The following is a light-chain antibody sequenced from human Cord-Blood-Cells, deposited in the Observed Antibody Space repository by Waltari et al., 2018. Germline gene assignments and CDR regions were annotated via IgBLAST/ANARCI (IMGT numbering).Light chain of an antibody. CDR2: EVS. CDR1: SSDVGGYNY. Sequence: QSALTQPPSASGSPGQSVTISCTGTSSDVGGYNYVSWYQQHPGKAPKLMIYEVSKRPSGVPDRFSGSKSCNTASRTVSGLQAEDEADYYCSSYAVSNKLVFGGGTKLTVL. V-gene: IGLV2-8*01. CDR3: SSYAVSNKLV. J-gene: IGLJ2*01.